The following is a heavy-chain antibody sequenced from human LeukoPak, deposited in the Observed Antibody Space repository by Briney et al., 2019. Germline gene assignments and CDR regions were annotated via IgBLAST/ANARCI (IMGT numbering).Heavy chain of an antibody. CDR3: ARVRRYSQYESSGYYADS. CDR2: ITYDGSTR. V-gene: IGHV3-30*03. J-gene: IGHJ5*01. Sequence: PGGSLRLSCVGSEFTFNSYGMHWVRQAPGKGLQWVAAITYDGSTRYHADSVKGRFTISRDNSKDTLYLQMNSLKIEDTATYYCARVRRYSQYESSGYYADSWGQGTLVTVSS. D-gene: IGHD3-22*01. CDR1: EFTFNSYG.